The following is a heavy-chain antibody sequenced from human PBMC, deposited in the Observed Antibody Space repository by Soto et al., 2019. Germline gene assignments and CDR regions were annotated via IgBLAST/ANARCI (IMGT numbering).Heavy chain of an antibody. V-gene: IGHV4-4*01. J-gene: IGHJ4*02. CDR3: ARLVYDTRLNYMYFDF. CDR1: GVSLTSGNW. Sequence: PPETLSLTCAVSGVSLTSGNWCTWVRQSPQRGLEYIGEIFHDGTANYYPSFERRVAMSVDTSRNQFSLKLTSVTAADTAVYFCARLVYDTRLNYMYFDFWGPGTLVTVSS. CDR2: IFHDGTA. D-gene: IGHD3-10*01.